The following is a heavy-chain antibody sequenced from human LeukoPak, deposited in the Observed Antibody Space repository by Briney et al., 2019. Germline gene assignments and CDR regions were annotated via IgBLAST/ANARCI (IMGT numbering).Heavy chain of an antibody. D-gene: IGHD3-10*01. CDR2: IKKDGSEK. CDR1: GFTFSSYW. V-gene: IGHV3-7*01. J-gene: IGHJ3*02. CDR3: ARPLWFGKGDAFDI. Sequence: PGGSLRLSCAASGFTFSSYWMSWVRQAPGKGLEWVANIKKDGSEKYYVDSVKGRFTISRDNAKNSLYLQMNSLRAEDTAVYYCARPLWFGKGDAFDIWGQGTMVTVSS.